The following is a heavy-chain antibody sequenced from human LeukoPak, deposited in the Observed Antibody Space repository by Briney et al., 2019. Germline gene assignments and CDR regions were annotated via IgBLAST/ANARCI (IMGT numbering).Heavy chain of an antibody. D-gene: IGHD6-19*01. V-gene: IGHV3-33*01. CDR3: ARVGSAWSYLDY. CDR1: GFTFSNYD. CDR2: IFYDGSNK. J-gene: IGHJ4*02. Sequence: GGSLRLSCAASGFTFSNYDMHWVRQAPGKGLEWVAVIFYDGSNKYSADSVKGRFTISRDNSENTLFLQMNSLRAEDTAVYCCARVGSAWSYLDYWGQGTLVTVSS.